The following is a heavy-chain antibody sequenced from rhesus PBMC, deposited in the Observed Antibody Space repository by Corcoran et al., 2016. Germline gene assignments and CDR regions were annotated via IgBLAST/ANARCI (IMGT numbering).Heavy chain of an antibody. Sequence: QLQLQESGPGLVKPSETLSVTCAVSGGSISSSYWSWIRQAPGKGLEWIGYIYGSSWSTYYNPSLKSRVTISTDPSKNQFSLKLSSVTAAGTAVYYCARVSGSWNDEYFEFWGQGALVTVSS. V-gene: IGHV4-169*01. CDR3: ARVSGSWNDEYFEF. CDR1: GGSISSSY. CDR2: IYGSSWST. J-gene: IGHJ1*01. D-gene: IGHD6-25*01.